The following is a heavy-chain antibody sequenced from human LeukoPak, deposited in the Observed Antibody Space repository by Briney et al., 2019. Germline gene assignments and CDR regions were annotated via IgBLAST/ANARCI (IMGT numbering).Heavy chain of an antibody. Sequence: GGSLRLSCAASGFTFTNYAMSWVRQAPGKGLEWVSVLTGDGGTYYADSVKGRFTNSRDDSKNTLFLQMNSLRVEDTAVYFCAKVKWKLIGYFDYWGQGTLVTVSS. D-gene: IGHD1-20*01. V-gene: IGHV3-23*01. CDR1: GFTFTNYA. CDR3: AKVKWKLIGYFDY. CDR2: LTGDGGT. J-gene: IGHJ4*02.